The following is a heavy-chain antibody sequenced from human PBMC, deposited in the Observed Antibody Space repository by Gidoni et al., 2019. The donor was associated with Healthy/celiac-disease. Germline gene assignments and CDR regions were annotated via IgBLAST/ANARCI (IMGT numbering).Heavy chain of an antibody. D-gene: IGHD1-26*01. CDR1: GFTFSSYS. CDR3: ARDQYSGSYGGY. Sequence: EVPLVESGGGLIKPGGSLRLSCAASGFTFSSYSMNWVRQAPVKGLEWVSSMSSSSSYIYYADSVKGRFTIARDNAKNSLYLQMNSLRAEDTAVYYCARDQYSGSYGGYWGQGTLVTVSS. CDR2: MSSSSSYI. V-gene: IGHV3-21*01. J-gene: IGHJ4*02.